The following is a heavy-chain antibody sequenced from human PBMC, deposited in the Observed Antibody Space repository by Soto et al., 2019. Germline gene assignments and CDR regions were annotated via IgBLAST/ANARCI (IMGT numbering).Heavy chain of an antibody. D-gene: IGHD5-18*01. CDR2: IYHSGST. CDR1: GYSISSGYY. V-gene: IGHV4-38-2*01. CDR3: ALSGYTYNWFDP. Sequence: LSLTCAVSGYSISSGYYWGWIRQPPGKGLEWIGSIYHSGSTYYNPSLKSRVTISVDTSKNQFSLKLSSVTAADTAVYYCALSGYTYNWFDPWGQGTLVTVSS. J-gene: IGHJ5*02.